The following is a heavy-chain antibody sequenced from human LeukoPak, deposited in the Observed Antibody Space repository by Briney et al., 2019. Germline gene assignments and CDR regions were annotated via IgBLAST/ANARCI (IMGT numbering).Heavy chain of an antibody. V-gene: IGHV1-18*01. Sequence: GASVKVSCKASGYTFTSYGISWVRQAPGQGLEWMGWISVYNGNTNYAQKLQGRVTMTTDTSTSTAYMELRSLRSDDTAVYYCAREGYCSGGSCYRLSGIVYWGQGTLVTVSS. CDR1: GYTFTSYG. J-gene: IGHJ4*02. D-gene: IGHD2-15*01. CDR2: ISVYNGNT. CDR3: AREGYCSGGSCYRLSGIVY.